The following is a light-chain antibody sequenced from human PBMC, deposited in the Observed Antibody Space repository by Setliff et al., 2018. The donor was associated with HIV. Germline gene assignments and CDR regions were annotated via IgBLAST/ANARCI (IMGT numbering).Light chain of an antibody. Sequence: QCALAQPASVSWSPGQSITISCTGASSDVGGYNYVSWYQQHPGKAPKLMIYEVINRPSGVSNRFSASKSGNTASLTISGLQAEDEADYYCSSFTSSGTYVFGTGTKVT. CDR3: SSFTSSGTYV. CDR1: SSDVGGYNY. CDR2: EVI. V-gene: IGLV2-14*01. J-gene: IGLJ1*01.